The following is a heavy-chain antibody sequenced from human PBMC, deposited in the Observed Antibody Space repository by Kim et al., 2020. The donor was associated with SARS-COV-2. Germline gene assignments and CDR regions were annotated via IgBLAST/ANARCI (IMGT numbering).Heavy chain of an antibody. J-gene: IGHJ4*02. Sequence: GSEKYYVYSVKGRFTIARDNSKNAVWLQMNSLRAEDTAVYYCTRYWTSDYWGQGTLVTVSS. D-gene: IGHD1-1*01. CDR2: GSEK. CDR3: TRYWTSDY. V-gene: IGHV3-7*03.